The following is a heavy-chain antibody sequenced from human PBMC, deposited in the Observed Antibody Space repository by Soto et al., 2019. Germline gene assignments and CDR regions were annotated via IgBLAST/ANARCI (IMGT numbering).Heavy chain of an antibody. Sequence: GASVKVSCKASGYTFTSYGISWVRQAPGQGLEWMGWISAYNGNTNYAQKLQGRVTMTTDTSTSTAYMELRSLRSDDTAVYYCARLTGTPGYYYYYGMDVWGQGTTVTVSS. V-gene: IGHV1-18*04. J-gene: IGHJ6*02. CDR2: ISAYNGNT. CDR3: ARLTGTPGYYYYYGMDV. CDR1: GYTFTSYG. D-gene: IGHD2-8*02.